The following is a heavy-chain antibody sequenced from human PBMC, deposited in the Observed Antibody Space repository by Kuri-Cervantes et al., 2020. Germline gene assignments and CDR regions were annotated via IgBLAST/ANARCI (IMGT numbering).Heavy chain of an antibody. Sequence: GGSLRLSCAASGFTFSNAWMSWVRQAPGKGLEWVGRIKSKTDGGTTDYAAPVKGRFTISRDDSKNTLYLQMNGLKTEDTAVYYCARVKLVVGGSHVGNAFDIWGQGTMVTVSS. CDR1: GFTFSNAW. D-gene: IGHD1-26*01. V-gene: IGHV3-15*01. J-gene: IGHJ3*02. CDR3: ARVKLVVGGSHVGNAFDI. CDR2: IKSKTDGGTT.